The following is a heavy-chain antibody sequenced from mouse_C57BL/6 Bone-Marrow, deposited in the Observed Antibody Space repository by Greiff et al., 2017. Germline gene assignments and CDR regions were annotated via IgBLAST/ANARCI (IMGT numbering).Heavy chain of an antibody. D-gene: IGHD2-1*01. CDR2: IRNRASGYTT. V-gene: IGHV7-3*01. CDR3: ARYRGNYYYYAMDY. CDR1: GFTFTDYY. J-gene: IGHJ4*01. Sequence: EVQRVESGGGLVQPGGSLSLSCAASGFTFTDYYMSWVRQPPGKALEWLGFIRNRASGYTTEYSASVKGLFTISRDNSQSILYLQRNALRAEDSATCDCARYRGNYYYYAMDYWGQGTSVTVSS.